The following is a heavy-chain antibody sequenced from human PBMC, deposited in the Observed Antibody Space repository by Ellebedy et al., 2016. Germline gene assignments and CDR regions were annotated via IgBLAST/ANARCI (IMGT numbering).Heavy chain of an antibody. CDR1: GFTFSSYW. CDR3: ARAMEQWLGYDS. Sequence: GESLKISXAASGFTFSSYWMSWVRQAPGKGLEWVANIKQDGSEKYYVDSVKGRFTISRDNTKNSLYLQMNSLRAEDTAVYYCARAMEQWLGYDSWGQGTLVTVSS. V-gene: IGHV3-7*01. D-gene: IGHD6-19*01. CDR2: IKQDGSEK. J-gene: IGHJ4*02.